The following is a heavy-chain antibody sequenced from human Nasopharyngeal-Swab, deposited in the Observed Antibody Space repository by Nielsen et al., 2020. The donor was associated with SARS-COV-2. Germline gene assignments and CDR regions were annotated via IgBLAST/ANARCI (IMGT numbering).Heavy chain of an antibody. CDR3: VRDGALIQLWLLPHALDI. V-gene: IGHV3-11*04. J-gene: IGHJ3*02. D-gene: IGHD5-18*01. CDR2: ISSSGSIA. Sequence: WIPQPPGKGLEWVSFISSSGSIAYYADPVKGRFTISRDNANNSLYLQMNSLRADDTAVYYCVRDGALIQLWLLPHALDIWGQGTLVTVSS.